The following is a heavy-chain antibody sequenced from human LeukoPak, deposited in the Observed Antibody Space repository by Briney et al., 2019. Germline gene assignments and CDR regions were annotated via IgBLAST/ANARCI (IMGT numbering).Heavy chain of an antibody. CDR3: ARVGSSWQKYYFDY. CDR2: ISTHNGNT. CDR1: GYTFTTYN. V-gene: IGHV1-18*04. Sequence: GASVKVSCKASGYTFTTYNINWVRQAPGQGLEWMGWISTHNGNTNYAQKLQGRVTMTTDTSTSTAYMELRSLRSDDTAVCYCARVGSSWQKYYFDYWGQGTLVTVSS. J-gene: IGHJ4*02. D-gene: IGHD6-13*01.